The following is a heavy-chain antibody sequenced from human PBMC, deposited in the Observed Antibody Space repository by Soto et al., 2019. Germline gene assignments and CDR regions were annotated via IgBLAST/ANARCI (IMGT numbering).Heavy chain of an antibody. J-gene: IGHJ3*02. CDR3: ARATWWGDSLNAFDI. CDR1: GGSTSRTNW. D-gene: IGHD2-8*02. CDR2: IYHSGST. V-gene: IGHV4-4*02. Sequence: QVQLQESGPGLVKPSGTLSLTCAVSGGSTSRTNWWSWVRQPPGKGLEWIGEIYHSGSTNYNPSLKSRVTISVDKSKNQFSLTLSSVTAADTAVYYCARATWWGDSLNAFDIWGQGTMVTVSS.